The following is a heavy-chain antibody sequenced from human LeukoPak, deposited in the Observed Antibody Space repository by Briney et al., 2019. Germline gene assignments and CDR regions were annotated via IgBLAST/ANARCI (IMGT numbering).Heavy chain of an antibody. CDR1: GYTFTSYG. D-gene: IGHD6-25*01. V-gene: IGHV1-18*01. CDR2: ISAYNGNT. CDR3: ARDRAAAGAAPLFDY. J-gene: IGHJ4*02. Sequence: ASVKVSCKASGYTFTSYGINWVRQAPGQGLEWMGWISAYNGNTNYAQKLQGRVTMTTDTSTSTAYMELRSLRSDDTAVYYCARDRAAAGAAPLFDYWGQGTLVTVSS.